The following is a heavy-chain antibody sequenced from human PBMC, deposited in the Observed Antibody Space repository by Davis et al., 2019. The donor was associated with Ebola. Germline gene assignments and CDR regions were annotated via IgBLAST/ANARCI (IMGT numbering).Heavy chain of an antibody. D-gene: IGHD3-10*01. V-gene: IGHV4-34*01. CDR2: INHRGRT. J-gene: IGHJ6*02. Sequence: SETLSLTCTVSGGSISSYYWSWIRQPPGKGLEWIGEINHRGRTNYNPSLKSRVTISVDTSKNQFSLKLSSVTAADTAVYYCARATYYYGLSDVWGQGTTVTVSS. CDR1: GGSISSYY. CDR3: ARATYYYGLSDV.